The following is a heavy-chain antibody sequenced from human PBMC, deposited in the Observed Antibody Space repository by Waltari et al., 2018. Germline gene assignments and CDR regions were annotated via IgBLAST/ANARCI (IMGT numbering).Heavy chain of an antibody. CDR1: GGSFSGYY. V-gene: IGHV4-34*01. CDR3: ARDLAGRYQLPHTKGCWFDP. J-gene: IGHJ5*02. CDR2: INHSGST. Sequence: QVQLQQWGAGLLKPSETLSLTCAVYGGSFSGYYWSWIRQPPGKGLEWMGEINHSGSTNYNPSLKRRFTISVDTSKNQFSLKLSSVTAADTAVYYCARDLAGRYQLPHTKGCWFDPWGQGTLVTVSS. D-gene: IGHD2-2*01.